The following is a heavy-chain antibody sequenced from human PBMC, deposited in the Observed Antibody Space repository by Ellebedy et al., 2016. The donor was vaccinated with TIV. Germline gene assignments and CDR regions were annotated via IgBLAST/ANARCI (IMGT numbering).Heavy chain of an antibody. CDR2: ISSSSTYI. V-gene: IGHV3-21*06. J-gene: IGHJ4*02. CDR3: ARVVAGLDY. D-gene: IGHD2-15*01. CDR1: GFTFSSYS. Sequence: GESLKISCSASGFTFSSYSMNWVRQAPGKGLEWVSSISSSSTYIYYADSVKGRFTISRDNAKNSVYLHMNSLSAEDTAVYYCARVVAGLDYWGQGTLVTVSS.